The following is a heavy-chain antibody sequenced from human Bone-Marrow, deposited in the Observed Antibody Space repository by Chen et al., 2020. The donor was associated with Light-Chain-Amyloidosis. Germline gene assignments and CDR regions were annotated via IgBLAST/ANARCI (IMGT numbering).Heavy chain of an antibody. D-gene: IGHD1-26*01. V-gene: IGHV3-30*02. CDR1: GFTFSSYG. CDR3: ARGAVGSTHFDH. J-gene: IGHJ4*02. Sequence: VQLVESGGGLVKSGGSLRLSCAASGFTFSSYGMHWVRQAPGKGLEWVAFIRYDGSNKYYADSVKGRFTTSRDNARNSLYLQMNSLRAEDTAIYYCARGAVGSTHFDHWGQGTQVTVSS. CDR2: IRYDGSNK.